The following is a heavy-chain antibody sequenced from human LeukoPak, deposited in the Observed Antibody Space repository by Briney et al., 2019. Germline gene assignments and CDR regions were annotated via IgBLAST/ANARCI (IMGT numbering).Heavy chain of an antibody. CDR1: EFIFSDYW. D-gene: IGHD3-10*01. CDR3: ARDDGSGSFGY. Sequence: GGSLRLSCVASEFIFSDYWMSWVRQAPGKGLEWVSVIYSGGSTYYADSVKGRFTISRHNSKNTLYLQMNSLRAEDTAVYYCARDDGSGSFGYWGQGTLVTVSS. CDR2: IYSGGST. J-gene: IGHJ4*02. V-gene: IGHV3-53*04.